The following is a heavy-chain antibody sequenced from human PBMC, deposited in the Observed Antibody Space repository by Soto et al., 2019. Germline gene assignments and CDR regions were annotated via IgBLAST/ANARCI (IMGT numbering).Heavy chain of an antibody. CDR3: ARTNYYDSSGYYY. V-gene: IGHV4-39*01. CDR2: IYYSGST. J-gene: IGHJ4*02. D-gene: IGHD3-22*01. CDR1: GGSISSSSYY. Sequence: ETLSLTCPVSGGSISSSSYYWGWIRQPPGKGLEWIGSIYYSGSTYYNPSLKSRVTISVDTSKNQFSLKLSSVTAADAAVYYCARTNYYDSSGYYYWGQGTLVTVSS.